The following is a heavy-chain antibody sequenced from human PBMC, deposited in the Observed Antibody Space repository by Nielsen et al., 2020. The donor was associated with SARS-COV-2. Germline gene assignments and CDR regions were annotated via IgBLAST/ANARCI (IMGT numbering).Heavy chain of an antibody. J-gene: IGHJ4*02. Sequence: WIRQPPGKGLEWVSYISSSGSTIYYADSVKGRFTISRDNAKNSLYLQMNSLRAEDTAVYYCARDFEGYNYGFDYWGQGTLVTVSS. CDR2: ISSSGSTI. V-gene: IGHV3-11*04. D-gene: IGHD5-24*01. CDR3: ARDFEGYNYGFDY.